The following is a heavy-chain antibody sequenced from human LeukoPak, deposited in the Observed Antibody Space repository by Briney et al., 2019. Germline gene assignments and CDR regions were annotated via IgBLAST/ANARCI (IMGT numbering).Heavy chain of an antibody. V-gene: IGHV4-34*01. D-gene: IGHD6-19*01. CDR1: GESLNDYY. CDR3: ARGGIAVAGTGMYYYYGMDV. CDR2: INHSGRT. Sequence: PSETLSLTCGVHGESLNDYYWSWIRQPPGKGLEWIGEINHSGRTNYNPSLKSRVTISVDTSKNQFSLKLSSVTAADTAVYYCARGGIAVAGTGMYYYYGMDVWGQGTTVTVSS. J-gene: IGHJ6*02.